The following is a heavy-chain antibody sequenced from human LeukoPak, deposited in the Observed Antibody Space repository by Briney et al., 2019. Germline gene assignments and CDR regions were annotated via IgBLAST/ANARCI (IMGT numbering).Heavy chain of an antibody. CDR1: GFTFGDYA. Sequence: GGSLRLSCTASGFTFGDYAMSWFRQAPGKGLEGVGYIRSKTYGGTTEYAASVKGRFTISRDDSKSIAYLQMNSLKTEDTAVYYCTRDRGMYYYGSGSVNYWGQGTLVTVSS. D-gene: IGHD3-10*01. CDR3: TRDRGMYYYGSGSVNY. V-gene: IGHV3-49*03. J-gene: IGHJ4*02. CDR2: IRSKTYGGTT.